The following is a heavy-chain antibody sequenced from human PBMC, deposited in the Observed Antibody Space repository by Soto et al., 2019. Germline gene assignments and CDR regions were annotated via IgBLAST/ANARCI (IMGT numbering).Heavy chain of an antibody. CDR2: INHSGST. Sequence: SETLSLTCAVYGGSFSGYYWSWIRQPPGKGLEWIGEINHSGSTNYNPSLKSRVTISVDTSKNQFSLKLSSVTAADTAVYYCARDRDKNYGDYVGFDYWGQGTLVTVSS. CDR1: GGSFSGYY. D-gene: IGHD4-17*01. CDR3: ARDRDKNYGDYVGFDY. J-gene: IGHJ4*02. V-gene: IGHV4-34*01.